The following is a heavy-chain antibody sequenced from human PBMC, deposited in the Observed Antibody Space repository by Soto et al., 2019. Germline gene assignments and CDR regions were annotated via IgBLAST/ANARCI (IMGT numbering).Heavy chain of an antibody. J-gene: IGHJ4*02. CDR1: GGTFSSYS. CDR2: ISAYNRKT. Sequence: ASVKVSCKASGGTFSSYSISWLRQAPGQGLEGMGWISAYNRKTDYAQKFQGRVIMTTDTSTSTAYMELRSLRSDDTAVYYCARDRSSSSLWGQGTLVTVSS. V-gene: IGHV1-18*01. CDR3: ARDRSSSSL. D-gene: IGHD6-6*01.